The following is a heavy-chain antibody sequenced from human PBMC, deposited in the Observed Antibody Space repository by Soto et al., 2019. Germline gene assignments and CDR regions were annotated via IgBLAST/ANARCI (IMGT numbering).Heavy chain of an antibody. CDR2: INHSGST. CDR3: ARAPSRLYNWNTRPKRQNYFDY. D-gene: IGHD1-20*01. J-gene: IGHJ4*02. CDR1: GGSFSGYY. Sequence: PSETLSLTCAVYGGSFSGYYWSWIRQPPGKGLEWIGEINHSGSTNYNPSLKSRVTISVDTSKNQFSLKLSSVTAADTAVYYCARAPSRLYNWNTRPKRQNYFDYWGQGTLVTVSS. V-gene: IGHV4-34*01.